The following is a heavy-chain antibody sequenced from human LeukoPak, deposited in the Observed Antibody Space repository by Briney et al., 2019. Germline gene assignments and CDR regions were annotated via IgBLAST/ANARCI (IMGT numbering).Heavy chain of an antibody. Sequence: GASVKVSCKTSGHTFTSYGISWVRQAPGQGLEWMGWISAYNGNTNYAQKLQGRVTMTTDPSTTTAYMELRSLRSDDTAVYYCARDDSGYDYGPEYYYYYGMDVWGQGTTVTVS. CDR1: GHTFTSYG. V-gene: IGHV1-18*01. CDR2: ISAYNGNT. CDR3: ARDDSGYDYGPEYYYYYGMDV. J-gene: IGHJ6*02. D-gene: IGHD5-12*01.